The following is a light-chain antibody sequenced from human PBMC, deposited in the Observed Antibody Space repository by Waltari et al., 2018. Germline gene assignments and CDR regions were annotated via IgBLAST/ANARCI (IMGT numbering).Light chain of an antibody. Sequence: DIQMTQSPSTLSASVGDRVTITCRASQSISSWLAWYQQKPGKAPKLLIYKASSLESGVPSRFSGSGXGTEFTLTISSLQPDDXATYYCQQYNSYSHTXXXGTKLEIK. CDR1: QSISSW. CDR2: KAS. J-gene: IGKJ2*01. V-gene: IGKV1-5*03. CDR3: QQYNSYSHT.